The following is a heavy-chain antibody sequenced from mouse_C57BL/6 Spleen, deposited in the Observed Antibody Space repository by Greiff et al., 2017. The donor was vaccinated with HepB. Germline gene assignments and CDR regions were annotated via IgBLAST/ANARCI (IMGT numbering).Heavy chain of an antibody. D-gene: IGHD4-1*01. V-gene: IGHV1-15*01. J-gene: IGHJ2*01. Sequence: QVTLKVCGAELVRPGASVTLSCKASGYTFTDYEMHWVKQTPVHGLEWIGAIDPETGGTAYNQKFKGKAILTADKSSSTAYMELRSLTSEDSAVYYCTRWDFDRDYWGQGTTLTVSS. CDR2: IDPETGGT. CDR1: GYTFTDYE. CDR3: TRWDFDRDY.